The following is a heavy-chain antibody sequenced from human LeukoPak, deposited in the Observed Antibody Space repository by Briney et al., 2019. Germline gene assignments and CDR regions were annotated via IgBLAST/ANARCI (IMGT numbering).Heavy chain of an antibody. V-gene: IGHV3-21*01. J-gene: IGHJ4*02. D-gene: IGHD3-16*01. CDR3: ARELNGYGYYFFDY. CDR1: GFTFSSFA. Sequence: GRSLRLSCAASGFTFSSFAMHWVRQAPGKGLEWVSAISGSGGSTYYADSVKGRFTISRDNAKNSLYLQMNGLGAEDTAVYYCARELNGYGYYFFDYWGPGTLVTVSS. CDR2: ISGSGGST.